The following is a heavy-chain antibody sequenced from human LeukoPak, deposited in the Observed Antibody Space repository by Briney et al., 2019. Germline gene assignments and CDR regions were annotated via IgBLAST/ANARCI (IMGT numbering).Heavy chain of an antibody. J-gene: IGHJ5*02. CDR1: GGSFSGYY. CDR2: INHSGST. D-gene: IGHD1-1*01. CDR3: ARRPRNFRTTGTTREWFDP. Sequence: SETLSLTCAVYGGSFSGYYWSWIRQPPGKGLEWIGEINHSGSTNYNPSLKSRVTISVDTSKNQFPLKLSSVTAADTAVYYCARRPRNFRTTGTTREWFDPWGQGTLVTVSS. V-gene: IGHV4-34*01.